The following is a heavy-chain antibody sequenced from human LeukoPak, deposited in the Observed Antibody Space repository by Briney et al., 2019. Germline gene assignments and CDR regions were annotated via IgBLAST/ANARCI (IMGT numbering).Heavy chain of an antibody. D-gene: IGHD3-3*01. CDR3: AKSYYDFWSPFDY. J-gene: IGHJ4*02. CDR1: GFTFSSYA. Sequence: PGGSLRLSCAASGFTFSSYAMSWVRQAPGKGLEWVSGISGSGGSTYYADSVKGRFTISRDKSKNTLYLQMNSLRGEDTAVYYCAKSYYDFWSPFDYWGQGTLVTVSS. CDR2: ISGSGGST. V-gene: IGHV3-23*01.